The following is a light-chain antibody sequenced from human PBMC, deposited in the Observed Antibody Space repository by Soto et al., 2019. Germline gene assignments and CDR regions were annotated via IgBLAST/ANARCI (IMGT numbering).Light chain of an antibody. J-gene: IGKJ1*01. CDR1: QSISSW. Sequence: DIQMTQSPSTLSASVGARVTIACRASQSISSWLAWYQQKPGKAPKLLIYDASSLESGVPSRFRGSGSGTGFTLTISSLEPEDFAVYYCQQYSSSLWTFGQGTKVDI. V-gene: IGKV1-5*01. CDR3: QQYSSSLWT. CDR2: DAS.